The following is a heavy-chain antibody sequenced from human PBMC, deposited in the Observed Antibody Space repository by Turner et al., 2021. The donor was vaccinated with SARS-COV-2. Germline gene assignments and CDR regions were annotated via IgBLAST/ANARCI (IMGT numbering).Heavy chain of an antibody. D-gene: IGHD6-19*01. Sequence: QVQLQQWGAGLFKPSETLSLTCAVYGGSFSGYYGSWIRQPPGKGLEWIGEINHSGSTNYNPSLKSRVTISVDTSKNQFSLKLSSVTAADTAVYYCARGYYNAAYSSGWYVYNAEYFQQWCQCTLVTVSS. CDR2: INHSGST. J-gene: IGHJ1*01. V-gene: IGHV4-34*01. CDR3: ARGYYNAAYSSGWYVYNAEYFQQ. CDR1: GGSFSGYY.